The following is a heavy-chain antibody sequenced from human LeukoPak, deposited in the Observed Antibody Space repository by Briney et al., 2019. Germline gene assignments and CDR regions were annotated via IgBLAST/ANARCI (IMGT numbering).Heavy chain of an antibody. V-gene: IGHV4-39*01. CDR2: IYYSGST. CDR1: GGSISSSSYY. CDR3: ARHLTYYDFWSASFSWFDP. Sequence: SETLSLTCTVSGGSISSSSYYWGWIRQPPGKGLEWIGSIYYSGSTYYNPSLKSRVTISVDTSKNQFSLKLSSVTAADAAVYYCARHLTYYDFWSASFSWFDPWGQGTLVTVSS. J-gene: IGHJ5*02. D-gene: IGHD3-3*01.